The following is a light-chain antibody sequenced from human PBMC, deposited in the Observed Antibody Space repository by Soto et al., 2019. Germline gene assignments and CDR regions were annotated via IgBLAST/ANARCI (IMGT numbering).Light chain of an antibody. CDR2: DVG. Sequence: QSALTQPAYVSGSPGQSITISCTGTSSDVGAYNYVSWYQQHPGMAPKLMVYDVGIRPSGVSNRFSGSKSGSTASLTISGLQAEDEADYYCASYTTSSTRVFGTGTKLTVL. J-gene: IGLJ1*01. CDR3: ASYTTSSTRV. V-gene: IGLV2-14*01. CDR1: SSDVGAYNY.